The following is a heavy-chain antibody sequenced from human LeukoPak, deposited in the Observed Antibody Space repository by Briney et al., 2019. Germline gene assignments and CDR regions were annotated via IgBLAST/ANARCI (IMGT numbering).Heavy chain of an antibody. D-gene: IGHD2-2*02. CDR3: ARDQVDLGGYCSSTSCYTYYYGMDV. V-gene: IGHV6-1*01. J-gene: IGHJ6*02. CDR1: GDSVSSNSAA. Sequence: SQTLSLTCAISGDSVSSNSAAWNWIRQSPSRGLEWLGRTYYRSKWYNDYAVSVKSRITINPDTSKNQFSLQLNSVTPEDTAVYYCARDQVDLGGYCSSTSCYTYYYGMDVWGQGTTVTVSS. CDR2: TYYRSKWYN.